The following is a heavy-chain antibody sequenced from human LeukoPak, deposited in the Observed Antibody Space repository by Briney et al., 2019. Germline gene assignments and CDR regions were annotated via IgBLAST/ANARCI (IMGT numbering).Heavy chain of an antibody. CDR3: AREDYYGSGSYVR. D-gene: IGHD3-10*01. V-gene: IGHV4-61*02. J-gene: IGHJ4*02. CDR1: GGSISSGSYY. Sequence: SETLSLTCTVSGGSISSGSYYWSWIRQPAGKGLEWIGRIYTSGSTNYNPSLKSRVTISVDTSKNQFSLKLSSVTAADTAVYYCAREDYYGSGSYVRWGQGTLVTVSS. CDR2: IYTSGST.